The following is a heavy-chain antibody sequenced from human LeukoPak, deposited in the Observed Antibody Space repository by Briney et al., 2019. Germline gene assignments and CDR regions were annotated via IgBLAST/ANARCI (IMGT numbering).Heavy chain of an antibody. V-gene: IGHV3-30*02. J-gene: IGHJ4*02. CDR3: AKDRSGSYSFDY. CDR1: GFTFSSYG. Sequence: GGSLRLSCAASGFTFSSYGMDWVRQAPGKGLEWVAFIRYDGSKKYYADSVKGRFTLSRDNLKNTLYLQMNNLRAEDTAVYDCAKDRSGSYSFDYWGQGTLVTVSS. D-gene: IGHD1-26*01. CDR2: IRYDGSKK.